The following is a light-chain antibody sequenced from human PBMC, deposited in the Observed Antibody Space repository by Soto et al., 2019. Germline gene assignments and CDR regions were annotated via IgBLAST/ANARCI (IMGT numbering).Light chain of an antibody. CDR2: YAR. Sequence: SYELTQPPSVSETPGKTATITCGGSNIGSKSVNWYQQKPGQAPVLIMFYARVRPSGIPARFSGSNSGNTATLTISGVEVGDEADYYCQVWDTTSDPEGVFGGGTKLTVL. V-gene: IGLV3-21*04. J-gene: IGLJ3*02. CDR3: QVWDTTSDPEGV. CDR1: NIGSKS.